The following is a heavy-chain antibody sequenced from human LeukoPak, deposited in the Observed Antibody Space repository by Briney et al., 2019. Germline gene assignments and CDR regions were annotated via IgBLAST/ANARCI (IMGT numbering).Heavy chain of an antibody. CDR3: VKGSRNYGDL. J-gene: IGHJ2*01. Sequence: GGSLRLSCSASGFTFSSYAMHWVRQAPGKGLEYVSAISSNGGSTYYADSVKGRFTISRDNSKNTLYLQISSLRAEDTAVYYCVKGSRNYGDLWGRGTLVTVSS. V-gene: IGHV3-64D*06. CDR2: ISSNGGST. CDR1: GFTFSSYA. D-gene: IGHD1-7*01.